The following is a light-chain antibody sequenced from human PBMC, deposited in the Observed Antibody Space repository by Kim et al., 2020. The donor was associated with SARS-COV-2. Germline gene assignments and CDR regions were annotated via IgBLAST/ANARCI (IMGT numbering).Light chain of an antibody. CDR1: QSIRNS. CDR3: QQTYGDSYT. Sequence: DIQMTQSPSSLSASVADRATISCRASQSIRNSLNWYQQKPGEAPKLLIYGASTLQSGVPSRFSGSGSGTDFTLTISSLQPEDFATYYCQQTYGDSYTFGQGTKLEI. J-gene: IGKJ2*01. V-gene: IGKV1-39*01. CDR2: GAS.